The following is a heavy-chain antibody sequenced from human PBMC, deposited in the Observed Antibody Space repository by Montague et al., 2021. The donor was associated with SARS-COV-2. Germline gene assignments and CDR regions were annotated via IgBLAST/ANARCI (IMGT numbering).Heavy chain of an antibody. Sequence: SETLSLTCTVSGGSISSGGYYWDWIRQPPGMGLEWIGTIYYRGSTEYXXXVERRVTISVDTSRNQFSLKVSSVTAADTAVYYCATTGGPTTVAGPFDYWGQGTPVTVSS. CDR1: GGSISSGGYY. CDR3: ATTGGPTTVAGPFDY. V-gene: IGHV4-39*01. CDR2: IYYRGST. D-gene: IGHD6-19*01. J-gene: IGHJ4*02.